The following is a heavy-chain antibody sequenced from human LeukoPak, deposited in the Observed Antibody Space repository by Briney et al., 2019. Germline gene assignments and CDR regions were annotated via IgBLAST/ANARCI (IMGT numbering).Heavy chain of an antibody. CDR1: GFTFSSYS. J-gene: IGHJ4*02. V-gene: IGHV3-21*01. CDR3: ASRSTLRYFD. D-gene: IGHD3-9*01. CDR2: ISSSSSYI. Sequence: GGSLRLSCAASGFTFSSYSMNWVRQAPGKGLEWVSSISSSSSYIYYADSVKGRFTISRDNFKNTLYLQMNSLRAEDTAVYYCASRSTLRYFDWGQGTLVTVSS.